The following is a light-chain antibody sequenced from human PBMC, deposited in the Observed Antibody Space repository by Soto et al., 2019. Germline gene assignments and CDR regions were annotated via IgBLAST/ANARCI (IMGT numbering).Light chain of an antibody. CDR3: SSYAGINNV. CDR2: EVS. V-gene: IGLV2-8*01. Sequence: QSALTQPPSASGSPGQSVTISCTGTSSDVGGYNYVSWYQQHPGKAPKLMIYEVSKRPSGVPDRFSGSKSGNTASLTVSGLQAEDEADYYCSSYAGINNVFGGGTKVTVL. CDR1: SSDVGGYNY. J-gene: IGLJ2*01.